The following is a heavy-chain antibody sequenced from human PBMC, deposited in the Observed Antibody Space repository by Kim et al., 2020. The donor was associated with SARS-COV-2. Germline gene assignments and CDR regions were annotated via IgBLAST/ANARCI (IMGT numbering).Heavy chain of an antibody. CDR2: ISYDGSNK. CDR1: GFTFSSYA. V-gene: IGHV3-30-3*01. Sequence: GGSLRLSCAASGFTFSSYAMHWVRQAPGKGLEWVAVISYDGSNKYYADSVKGRFTISRDNSKNTLYLQMNSLRAEDTAVYYCARAGSGSYLSWFDPWGQG. D-gene: IGHD3-10*01. J-gene: IGHJ5*02. CDR3: ARAGSGSYLSWFDP.